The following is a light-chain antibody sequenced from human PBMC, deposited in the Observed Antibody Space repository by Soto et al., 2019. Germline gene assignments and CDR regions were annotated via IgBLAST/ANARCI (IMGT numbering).Light chain of an antibody. CDR2: GAS. V-gene: IGKV3-20*01. CDR3: QQYGSAPRT. CDR1: QSVGSNY. J-gene: IGKJ4*01. Sequence: EIVLTQSPGTLSLSPGDRATLSCRASQSVGSNYLAWYQQKPGQAPRLLIYGASNRATGIPDTFSGSGSGTDFTLPISRLEPEDFAVYYCQQYGSAPRTFGGGTKVEIK.